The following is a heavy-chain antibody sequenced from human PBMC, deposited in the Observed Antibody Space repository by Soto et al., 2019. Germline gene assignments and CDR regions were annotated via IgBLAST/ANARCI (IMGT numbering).Heavy chain of an antibody. CDR3: ASWAGETSDWSGPYDF. CDR2: INAGDGNA. J-gene: IGHJ4*02. D-gene: IGHD6-19*01. Sequence: VQHVQSGAEATRPGASVKVSCKVSAYSSTDYTIHWVRQAPGQRIEWMGWINAGDGNARYSQTFQGRVTITRDKSARTVYLELSSPMSEDTAVYYCASWAGETSDWSGPYDFWGQGTLVTVSS. CDR1: AYSSTDYT. V-gene: IGHV1-3*01.